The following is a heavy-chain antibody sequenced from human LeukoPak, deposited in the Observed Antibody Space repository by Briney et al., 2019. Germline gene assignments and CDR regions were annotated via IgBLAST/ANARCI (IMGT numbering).Heavy chain of an antibody. J-gene: IGHJ3*02. CDR1: GFTFSSYA. V-gene: IGHV3-30-3*01. CDR2: ISYDGSNK. Sequence: PGGSLRLSCAASGFTFSSYAMHWVRQAPGKGLEGVAVISYDGSNKYYADSVKGRITISRDNSKNTVYMQMNGLRAEDTAVYYCARDRWDAFDIWGQGTMVTVSS. CDR3: ARDRWDAFDI. D-gene: IGHD2-15*01.